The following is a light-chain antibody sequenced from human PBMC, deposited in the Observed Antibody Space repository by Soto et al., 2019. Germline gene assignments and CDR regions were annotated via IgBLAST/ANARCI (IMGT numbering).Light chain of an antibody. CDR1: ESIDDW. CDR2: TAS. Sequence: DIQMTQSPSTLSASVGDRVTITCRASESIDDWLAWDQQKPGKAPKLLIYTASSLQSGVPSRFSGSGSGTEFTLTISSLQPDDFAAYYCQQYHRYITFGPGTRLEIK. V-gene: IGKV1-5*03. CDR3: QQYHRYIT. J-gene: IGKJ5*01.